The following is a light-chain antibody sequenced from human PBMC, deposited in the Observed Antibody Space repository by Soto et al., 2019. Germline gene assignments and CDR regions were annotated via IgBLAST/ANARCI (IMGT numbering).Light chain of an antibody. Sequence: DIQMTQSPSTLSASVGDRITITCRASQSISKSLAWYQQKPGIAPKLLIYESSSLMSGVPSRFSGSGSGTEFSLTISSLQPDDFATYYCQQYNGYSRTFGQGTKVEIK. V-gene: IGKV1-5*03. J-gene: IGKJ1*01. CDR1: QSISKS. CDR2: ESS. CDR3: QQYNGYSRT.